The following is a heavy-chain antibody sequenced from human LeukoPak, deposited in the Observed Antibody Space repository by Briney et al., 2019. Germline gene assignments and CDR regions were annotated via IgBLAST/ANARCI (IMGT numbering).Heavy chain of an antibody. J-gene: IGHJ6*03. Sequence: GGSLRLSCAASGFTFSSYGMHWVRQAPGKGLEWVAVISYDGSNKYYADSVKGRFTISRDNSKNTLYLQMNSLRAEDTAVFYCARVSIAARFMRNYYYYYMDVWGKGTTVTVSS. CDR1: GFTFSSYG. V-gene: IGHV3-30*03. D-gene: IGHD6-6*01. CDR3: ARVSIAARFMRNYYYYYMDV. CDR2: ISYDGSNK.